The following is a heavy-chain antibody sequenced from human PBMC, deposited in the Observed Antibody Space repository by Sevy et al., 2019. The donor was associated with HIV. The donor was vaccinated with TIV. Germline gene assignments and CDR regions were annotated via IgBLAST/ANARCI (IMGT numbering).Heavy chain of an antibody. CDR2: ISYDGSNK. CDR3: ARDSEVFRDHSYYFDY. Sequence: GGSLRLSCAASGFTFSSYAMHWVRQAPGKGLEWVAVISYDGSNKYYADSVKGRFTISRDNSKNTLYLQMNSLRAEDTAVYYCARDSEVFRDHSYYFDYWGQGTLVTVSS. J-gene: IGHJ4*02. CDR1: GFTFSSYA. V-gene: IGHV3-30-3*01.